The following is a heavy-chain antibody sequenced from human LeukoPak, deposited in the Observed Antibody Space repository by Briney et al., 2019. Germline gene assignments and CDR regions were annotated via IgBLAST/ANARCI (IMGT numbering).Heavy chain of an antibody. CDR1: GGSISSYY. CDR2: IYYSGST. CDR3: ARVLHTYDSSGYYFEDYFDY. D-gene: IGHD3-22*01. J-gene: IGHJ4*02. Sequence: PSETLSLTCTVSGGSISSYYWSWIRQPPGKGLEWIWYIYYSGSTNYNPSLKSRVTISVDTSKNQFSLKLSSVTAADTAVYYCARVLHTYDSSGYYFEDYFDYWGQGTLVTVSS. V-gene: IGHV4-59*01.